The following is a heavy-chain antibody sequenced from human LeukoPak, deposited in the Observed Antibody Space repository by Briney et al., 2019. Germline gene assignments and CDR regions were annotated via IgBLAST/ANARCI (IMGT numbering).Heavy chain of an antibody. CDR3: ARRASDDGMDV. Sequence: GSLRLSCAASGFTFSSYAMHWVRQAPGKGLEWVAVISYDGSNKYYADSVKGRFTISRDNSKNTLYLQMNSLRAEDTAVYYCARRASDDGMDVWGQGTTVTVSS. V-gene: IGHV3-30*04. J-gene: IGHJ6*02. CDR1: GFTFSSYA. CDR2: ISYDGSNK.